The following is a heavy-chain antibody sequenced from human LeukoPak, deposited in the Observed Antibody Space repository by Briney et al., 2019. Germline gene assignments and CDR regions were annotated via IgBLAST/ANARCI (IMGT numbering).Heavy chain of an antibody. CDR1: GFTFSSYA. V-gene: IGHV3-23*01. CDR2: ISASGGST. Sequence: PGGSLRLSCAASGFTFSSYAMSWVRQAPGKGLEWVSAISASGGSTYYADSVKGRFTISRDNSKNTLYLQMNSLRAEDTAVYYCARDNPGGDELLEPPFDPWGQGTLVTVSS. D-gene: IGHD2-15*01. J-gene: IGHJ5*02. CDR3: ARDNPGGDELLEPPFDP.